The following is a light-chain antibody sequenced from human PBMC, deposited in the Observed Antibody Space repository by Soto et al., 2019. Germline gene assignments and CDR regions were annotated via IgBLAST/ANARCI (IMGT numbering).Light chain of an antibody. V-gene: IGLV1-44*01. CDR1: SSNIGTNA. Sequence: QSVLTQPPSASGTPGQRVTISCSGGSSNIGTNAVNWYQQLPGTAPKLLIYNNNQRPSGVPDRFSGSKSGTSASLAISGLQSEDEADYYCAAWDDSRNGYVFGTGTKLTVL. J-gene: IGLJ1*01. CDR3: AAWDDSRNGYV. CDR2: NNN.